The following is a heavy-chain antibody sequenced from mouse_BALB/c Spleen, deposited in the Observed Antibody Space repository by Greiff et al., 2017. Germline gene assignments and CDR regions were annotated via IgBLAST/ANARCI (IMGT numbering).Heavy chain of an antibody. CDR3: ARRGYGYDVAWFAY. CDR2: ISSGGSYT. V-gene: IGHV5-6*02. CDR1: GFTFSSYG. Sequence: EVKLVESGGDLVKPGGSLKLSCAASGFTFSSYGMSWVRQTPDKRLEWVATISSGGSYTYYPDSVKGRFTISRDNAKNTLYLQMSSLKSEDTAMYYGARRGYGYDVAWFAYWGQGTLVTVSA. D-gene: IGHD2-2*01. J-gene: IGHJ3*01.